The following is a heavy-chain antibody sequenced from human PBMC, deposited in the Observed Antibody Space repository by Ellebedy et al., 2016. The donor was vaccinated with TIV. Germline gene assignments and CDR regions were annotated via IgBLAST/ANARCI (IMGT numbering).Heavy chain of an antibody. D-gene: IGHD6-19*01. CDR3: ARDDGQWLTRFDY. J-gene: IGHJ4*02. V-gene: IGHV3-48*02. CDR1: GFTFSTYS. Sequence: PGGSLRLSCTASGFTFSTYSMNWVRQAPGKGLEWVAYISRISTTIKYADSVKGRFTISRDNARNSLYLQMNSMGDDDTAVYFCARDDGQWLTRFDYWGQGTLVTVSS. CDR2: ISRISTTI.